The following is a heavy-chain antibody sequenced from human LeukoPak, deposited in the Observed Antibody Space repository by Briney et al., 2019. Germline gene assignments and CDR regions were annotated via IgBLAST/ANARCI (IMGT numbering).Heavy chain of an antibody. CDR1: GYSFTRKW. J-gene: IGHJ5*02. Sequence: GESLKISCKGSGYSFTRKWIGWVRQMPGKGLEWMAFIFPGDSDTRYSPSFQGQVTISADKSISTAYLQWSSLKASDTAMYYCARLGIAARQMWFDPWGQGTLVTVSS. CDR3: ARLGIAARQMWFDP. D-gene: IGHD6-6*01. V-gene: IGHV5-51*01. CDR2: IFPGDSDT.